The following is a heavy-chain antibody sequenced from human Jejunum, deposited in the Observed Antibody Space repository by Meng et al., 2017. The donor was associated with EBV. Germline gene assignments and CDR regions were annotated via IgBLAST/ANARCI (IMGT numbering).Heavy chain of an antibody. V-gene: IGHV3-15*01. CDR1: GFTFTNSH. CDR3: TDVGGDMI. CDR2: IKRTTDGGTT. J-gene: IGHJ4*02. D-gene: IGHD3-16*01. Sequence: EGQLGGSGGGLVKPWECRRLSCASSGFTFTNSHMTWVRQAPGKGLEWVGRIKRTTDGGTTDYAAPVKGRFTISRDDSKNTLYLQMNSLKTEDTAVYYCTDVGGDMIWGQGILVTVSS.